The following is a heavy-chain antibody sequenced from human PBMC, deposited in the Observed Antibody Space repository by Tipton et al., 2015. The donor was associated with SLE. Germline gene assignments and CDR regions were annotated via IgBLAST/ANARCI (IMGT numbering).Heavy chain of an antibody. J-gene: IGHJ4*02. CDR3: ATYWGYRFDH. CDR2: MYTSGST. Sequence: TLSLTCTVSGGSLNNYYWNWIRQPAGKGLEWIGRMYTSGSTNYNPSLKSRVTMSVDMSKKQFSLKLTSVTAADSAMYYCATYWGYRFDHWGQGALVTVSS. D-gene: IGHD3-16*01. V-gene: IGHV4-4*07. CDR1: GGSLNNYY.